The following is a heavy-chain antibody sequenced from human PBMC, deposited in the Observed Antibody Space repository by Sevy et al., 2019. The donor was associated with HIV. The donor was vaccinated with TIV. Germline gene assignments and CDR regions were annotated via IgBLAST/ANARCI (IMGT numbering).Heavy chain of an antibody. J-gene: IGHJ4*02. V-gene: IGHV3-23*01. D-gene: IGHD2-8*01. CDR1: GFTFAKYG. Sequence: GGSLSLSCAASGFTFAKYGMSWVRQAPGKGLEWVSTFSFGCGRINYADSVKGRFTISRDDSKNTLFLQMNSLRAEDTATYFCAREGCTQPHDYWGQGTLVTVSS. CDR3: AREGCTQPHDY. CDR2: FSFGCGRI.